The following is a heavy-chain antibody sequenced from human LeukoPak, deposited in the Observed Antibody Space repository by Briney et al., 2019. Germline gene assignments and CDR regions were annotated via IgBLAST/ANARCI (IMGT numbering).Heavy chain of an antibody. D-gene: IGHD3-10*01. J-gene: IGHJ6*03. Sequence: GGSLRLSCAASGFTFSSYEMNWVRQAPGKGLEWVSYICSSGSTIYYADSVKGRFTISRDNAKNSLYLQMNSLRAEDTAVYYCARFEQGEMVRGADYYYYYMDVWGKGTTVTVSS. CDR1: GFTFSSYE. V-gene: IGHV3-48*03. CDR3: ARFEQGEMVRGADYYYYYMDV. CDR2: ICSSGSTI.